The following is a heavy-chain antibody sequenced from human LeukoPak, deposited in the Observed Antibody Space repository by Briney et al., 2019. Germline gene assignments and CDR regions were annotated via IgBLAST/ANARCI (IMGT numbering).Heavy chain of an antibody. D-gene: IGHD3-3*01. CDR3: ARELRFLEDDYYMDV. CDR2: VYYSGST. J-gene: IGHJ6*03. Sequence: PSETLSLTCTVSGGSISTTNYYWGWIRQSPGKGLEWFGCVYYSGSTYYNPSLKSRVTISVDTSQNQFSLKLSSVTAADTAVYYCARELRFLEDDYYMDVWGKGTTVTVSS. V-gene: IGHV4-39*07. CDR1: GGSISTTNYY.